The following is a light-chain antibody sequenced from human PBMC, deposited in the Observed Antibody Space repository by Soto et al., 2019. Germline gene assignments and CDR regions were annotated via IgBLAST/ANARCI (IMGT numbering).Light chain of an antibody. Sequence: IVLTQSPATLSLSPGERATLSCRASQSVRSYLAWYQQRPGQAPKLLIYDASNRATGIPARFSGSGSGTDFTLTISSLEPEDFAVYYCQQRSNWPLVFGPGTKVDIK. CDR3: QQRSNWPLV. J-gene: IGKJ3*01. CDR2: DAS. V-gene: IGKV3-11*01. CDR1: QSVRSY.